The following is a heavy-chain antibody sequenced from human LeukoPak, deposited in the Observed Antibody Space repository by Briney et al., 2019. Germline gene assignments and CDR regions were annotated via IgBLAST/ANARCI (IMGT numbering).Heavy chain of an antibody. CDR3: ARDYCSGGSCPYSWFDP. Sequence: ASVKVSCKASGYTFTTYYMHWVRQAPGQGLEWMGIINPSGGSTSYAQKFQGRVTMTRDTSISTAYMELSRLRSDDTAVYYCARDYCSGGSCPYSWFDPWGQGTLVTVSS. D-gene: IGHD2-15*01. V-gene: IGHV1-46*01. CDR1: GYTFTTYY. J-gene: IGHJ5*02. CDR2: INPSGGST.